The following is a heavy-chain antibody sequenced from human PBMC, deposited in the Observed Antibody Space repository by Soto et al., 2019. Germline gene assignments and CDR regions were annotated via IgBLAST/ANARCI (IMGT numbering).Heavy chain of an antibody. CDR3: ARTPPSSGNYYGMDV. V-gene: IGHV3-21*01. CDR1: GFPFSSYS. J-gene: IGHJ6*02. D-gene: IGHD6-19*01. CDR2: ISSSSSYI. Sequence: VQLVESGGGLVKPGGSLRLSCAASGFPFSSYSMNWVRQAPGKGLEWVSSISSSSSYIYYADSVKGRFTISRDNAKNSLYLQMNSLRAEDTAVYYCARTPPSSGNYYGMDVWGQGTTVTVSS.